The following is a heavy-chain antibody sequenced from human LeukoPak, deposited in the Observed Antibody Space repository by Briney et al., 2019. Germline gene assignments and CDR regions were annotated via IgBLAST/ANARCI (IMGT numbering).Heavy chain of an antibody. V-gene: IGHV4-4*07. CDR3: ARVDCSSTSCYSYFDY. CDR2: IYTSGST. Sequence: MPSETLSLTCTVSGGSISSYYWSWIRQPAGKGLEWIGRIYTSGSTNYNPSLKSRVTMSVDTSKNQFSLKLSSVTAAVTAVYYCARVDCSSTSCYSYFDYWGQGTLVTVSS. D-gene: IGHD2-2*02. CDR1: GGSISSYY. J-gene: IGHJ4*02.